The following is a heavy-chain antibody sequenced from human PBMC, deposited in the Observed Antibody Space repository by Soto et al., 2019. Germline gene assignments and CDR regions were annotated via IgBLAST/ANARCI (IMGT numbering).Heavy chain of an antibody. CDR1: RFTFSSYA. J-gene: IGHJ6*02. Sequence: QVQLVESGGGVVQPGRSLRLSCAASRFTFSSYAMQWVRQAPGKGLEWVAVISYDGSNKYYADSVKGRFTISRDNSKNTLYLQMNSLRAEDTAVHYCARDYYRFNSGYGFSMDVWGQGTTVTVSS. D-gene: IGHD5-12*01. V-gene: IGHV3-30-3*01. CDR2: ISYDGSNK. CDR3: ARDYYRFNSGYGFSMDV.